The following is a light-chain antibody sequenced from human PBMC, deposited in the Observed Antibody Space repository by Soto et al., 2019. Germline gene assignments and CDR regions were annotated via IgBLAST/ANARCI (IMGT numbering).Light chain of an antibody. CDR2: GAF. V-gene: IGKV3-15*01. Sequence: EIVMTQSPATLSVSPGETATLSCRASQSVAFQLAWYQQKPGQGPRLLIYGAFTRATGIPARFSGSGSGTEFTLTISSLQSEDFAVYYCPQYKKWPPLTFGGGTKVEIK. CDR1: QSVAFQ. J-gene: IGKJ4*01. CDR3: PQYKKWPPLT.